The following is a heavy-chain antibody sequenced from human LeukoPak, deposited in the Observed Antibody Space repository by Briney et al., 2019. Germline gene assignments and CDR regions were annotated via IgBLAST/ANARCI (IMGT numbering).Heavy chain of an antibody. CDR1: GGTFSSYA. CDR2: IIPIFGTA. J-gene: IGHJ3*02. V-gene: IGHV1-69*01. CDR3: ASGWHGDYVGWVYDAFDI. Sequence: ASVKVSCKASGGTFSSYAISWVGQAPGQGLEWMGGIIPIFGTANYAQKFQGRVTITADESTSTAYMELSSLRSEDTAVYYCASGWHGDYVGWVYDAFDIWGQGTMVTVSS. D-gene: IGHD4-17*01.